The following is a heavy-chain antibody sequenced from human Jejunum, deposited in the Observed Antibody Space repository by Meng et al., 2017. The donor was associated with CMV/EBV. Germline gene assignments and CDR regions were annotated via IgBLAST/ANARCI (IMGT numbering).Heavy chain of an antibody. Sequence: EVQWVGLGGGLVKTRGSLGLSCAASGFTFSSYGMYWVRQAQGKGLEWISYLSRTGDIAYANSVKGRFNISRDNAKNSLYLQMNSLRAEETAVYYCERDDAWAFDYWGQGTLVTVSS. CDR2: LSRTGDI. J-gene: IGHJ4*02. CDR1: GFTFSSYG. CDR3: ERDDAWAFDY. V-gene: IGHV3-21*03.